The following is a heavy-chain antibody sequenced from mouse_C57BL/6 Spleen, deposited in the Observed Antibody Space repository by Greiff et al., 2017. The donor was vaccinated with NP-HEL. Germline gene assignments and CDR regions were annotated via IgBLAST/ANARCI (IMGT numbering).Heavy chain of an antibody. J-gene: IGHJ4*01. CDR1: GFTFSSYT. V-gene: IGHV5-9*01. CDR3: ARHGYGGAMDY. D-gene: IGHD2-14*01. CDR2: LSGGGGNT. Sequence: EVQRVESGGGLVKPGGSLKLSCAASGFTFSSYTMSWVRPTPEKRLEWVATLSGGGGNTSYPDSGTGRFPISRDKAKNTLYRQRSSLRAEDTALYYCARHGYGGAMDYWGQGTSVTVSS.